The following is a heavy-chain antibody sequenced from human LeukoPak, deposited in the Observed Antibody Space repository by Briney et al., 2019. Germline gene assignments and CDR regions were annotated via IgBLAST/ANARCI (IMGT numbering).Heavy chain of an antibody. J-gene: IGHJ6*03. D-gene: IGHD4-11*01. CDR2: IDSSTATI. CDR1: GFPFSSYP. Sequence: PGGSLRLSCSASGFPFSSYPLNWVRQAPGKGLEWVSYIDSSTATIHYADSVKGRFTISRDNAKNSLYLQMNSLRVEDTAVYYCARVMIYYSNYYYYYMNVWGKGTTVTVSS. CDR3: ARVMIYYSNYYYYYMNV. V-gene: IGHV3-48*01.